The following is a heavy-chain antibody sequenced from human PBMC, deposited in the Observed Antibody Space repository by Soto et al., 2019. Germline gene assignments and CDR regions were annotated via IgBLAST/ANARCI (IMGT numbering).Heavy chain of an antibody. CDR3: ARRSSSSYYYYYYGMDV. V-gene: IGHV5-51*01. CDR2: IYPGDSDT. CDR1: GYSFTSYW. D-gene: IGHD6-6*01. J-gene: IGHJ6*02. Sequence: GESLKISCKGSGYSFTSYWIGWVRQMPGKGLEWMGIIYPGDSDTRYSPSFQGQVTISADKSISTAYLQWRSLKASDTAMYYCARRSSSSYYYYYYGMDVWGQGTMVTVSS.